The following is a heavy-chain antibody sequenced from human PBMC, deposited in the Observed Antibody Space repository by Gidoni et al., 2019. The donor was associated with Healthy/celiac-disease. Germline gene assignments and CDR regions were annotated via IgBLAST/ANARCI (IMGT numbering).Heavy chain of an antibody. CDR2: INPSGGST. CDR3: ARDRITMVQGVSYYYYGMDV. CDR1: GYTFTSYY. V-gene: IGHV1-46*01. D-gene: IGHD3-10*01. Sequence: QVQLVQSGAEVKKPGASVKVSCKASGYTFTSYYMHWVRQAPGQGLEWMGIINPSGGSTSYAQKFQGRVTMTRDTSTSTVYMELSSLRSEDTAVYYCARDRITMVQGVSYYYYGMDVWGQGTTVTVSS. J-gene: IGHJ6*02.